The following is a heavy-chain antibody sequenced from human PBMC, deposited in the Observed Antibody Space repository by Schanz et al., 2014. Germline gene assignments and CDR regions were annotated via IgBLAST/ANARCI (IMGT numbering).Heavy chain of an antibody. CDR1: GFTFSSHW. Sequence: EVQLVESGGGWVQPGGSLRLSCAASGFTFSSHWMHWVRQDPGKGLVWVARINSVGSNTDYADSVTGRFTISRDNAKRSLFLQMNSLRVEDTAVYYCAKGRFGELSAFDIWGQGTMXTVSS. V-gene: IGHV3-74*02. D-gene: IGHD3-10*01. J-gene: IGHJ3*02. CDR3: AKGRFGELSAFDI. CDR2: INSVGSNT.